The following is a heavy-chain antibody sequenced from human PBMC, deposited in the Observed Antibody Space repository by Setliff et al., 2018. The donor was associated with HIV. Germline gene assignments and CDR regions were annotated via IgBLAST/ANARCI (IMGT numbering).Heavy chain of an antibody. CDR2: ISAYNGNT. V-gene: IGHV1-18*01. J-gene: IGHJ3*02. CDR3: ASDIAVIPAASQVGGFDI. Sequence: ASVKVSCKASGYTFTSYGISWVRQAPGQGLEWMGWISAYNGNTNYAQKLQGRITMTTDTSTSTAYMELSRLTSDDTAVYYCASDIAVIPAASQVGGFDIWGQGTMVTVSS. D-gene: IGHD2-2*01. CDR1: GYTFTSYG.